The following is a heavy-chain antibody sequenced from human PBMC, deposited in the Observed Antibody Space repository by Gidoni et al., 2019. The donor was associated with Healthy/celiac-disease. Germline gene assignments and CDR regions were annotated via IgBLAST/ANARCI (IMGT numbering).Heavy chain of an antibody. J-gene: IGHJ6*04. V-gene: IGHV3-48*01. CDR1: GFTFSSYR. Sequence: EVQLVESGGGLVQPGGSLRLSCAASGFTFSSYRMNWVRQAPGKGLEWVSYSSSSSSTIYYADSVKGRFTISRDNAKNSLYLQMNSLRAEDTAVYYCARGCYDFWSGYFSWSLDVWGKGTTVTVSS. D-gene: IGHD3-3*01. CDR3: ARGCYDFWSGYFSWSLDV. CDR2: SSSSSSTI.